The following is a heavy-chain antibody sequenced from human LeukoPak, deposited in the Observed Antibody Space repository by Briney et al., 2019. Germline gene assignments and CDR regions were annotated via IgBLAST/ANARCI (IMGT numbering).Heavy chain of an antibody. J-gene: IGHJ6*02. CDR3: ARGGGLDV. CDR1: GFTFSNAW. Sequence: GGSLRLSCAASGFTFSNAWMNRVRQAPGKGLEWVASINHNGNVNYYVDSVKGRFTISRDNAKNSLYLQMSNLRAEDTAVYFCARGGGLDVWGQGATVTVSS. CDR2: INHNGNVN. D-gene: IGHD3-16*01. V-gene: IGHV3-7*03.